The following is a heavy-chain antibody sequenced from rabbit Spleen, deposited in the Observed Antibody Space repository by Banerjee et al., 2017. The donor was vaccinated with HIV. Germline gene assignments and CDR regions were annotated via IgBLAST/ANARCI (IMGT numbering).Heavy chain of an antibody. V-gene: IGHV1S45*01. CDR3: ARDLVAVIGWNFNL. J-gene: IGHJ4*01. CDR1: GFSFSRSYD. Sequence: QEQLEESGGGLVQPEGSLTLTCKASGFSFSRSYDMCWVRQAPGKGLEWIGCIYTGNLKTYYASWAKGRFTISKTSSTTVTLQMTSLTAADTATYFCARDLVAVIGWNFNLWGQGTLVTVS. D-gene: IGHD1-1*01. CDR2: IYTGNLKT.